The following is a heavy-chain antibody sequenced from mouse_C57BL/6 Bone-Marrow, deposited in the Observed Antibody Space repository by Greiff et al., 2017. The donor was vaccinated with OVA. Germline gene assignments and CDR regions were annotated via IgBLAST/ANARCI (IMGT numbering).Heavy chain of an antibody. V-gene: IGHV5-4*01. CDR2: ISDGGSYT. J-gene: IGHJ2*01. Sequence: VQLKESGGGLVKPGGSLKLSCAASGFTFSSYAMSWVRQTPEKRLEWVATISDGGSYTYYPDNVKGRFTISRDNAKNNLYLQMSHLKSEDTAMYYCARDYDYGVYFDYWGQGTTLTVSS. D-gene: IGHD2-4*01. CDR3: ARDYDYGVYFDY. CDR1: GFTFSSYA.